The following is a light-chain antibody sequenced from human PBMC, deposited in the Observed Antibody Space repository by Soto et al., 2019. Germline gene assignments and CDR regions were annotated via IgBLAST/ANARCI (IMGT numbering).Light chain of an antibody. CDR2: GAS. J-gene: IGKJ5*01. CDR1: QSVGSSY. V-gene: IGKV3-20*01. Sequence: EIVLTQSPATLSLSPGERATLSCRASQSVGSSYVAWYQQKPGQAPRLLIYGASSRATGIPDRFSGSGSGTDFTLTISRLEPEDFAVYYCQQYGSSITFGQVTRMEIK. CDR3: QQYGSSIT.